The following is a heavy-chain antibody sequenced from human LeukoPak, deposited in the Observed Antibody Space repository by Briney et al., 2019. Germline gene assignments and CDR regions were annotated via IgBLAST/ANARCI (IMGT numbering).Heavy chain of an antibody. CDR2: ISSSSYI. J-gene: IGHJ3*02. V-gene: IGHV3-21*01. D-gene: IGHD3-22*01. Sequence: GGSLRLSCAASGFTFSSYSMNWVRQAPGKGLEWVSSISSSSYIYYADSVKGRFTISRDNAKNSLYLQMNSLRAEDTAVYYCVRDILYYYDSSHGAFDIWGQGTMVTVSS. CDR1: GFTFSSYS. CDR3: VRDILYYYDSSHGAFDI.